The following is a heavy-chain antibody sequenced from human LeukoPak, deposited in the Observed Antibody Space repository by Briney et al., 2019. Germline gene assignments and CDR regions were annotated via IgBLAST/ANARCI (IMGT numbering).Heavy chain of an antibody. Sequence: SETLSLTCTVSGGSISSYYWSWIRQPAGKGLEWIGEINHSGSTNYNPSLKSRVTISVDTSKNQFSLKLSSVTAADTAVYYCARASEGVGYFDTWGRGSLVTVSS. CDR2: INHSGST. V-gene: IGHV4-34*01. CDR3: ARASEGVGYFDT. D-gene: IGHD3-10*01. CDR1: GGSISSYY. J-gene: IGHJ4*02.